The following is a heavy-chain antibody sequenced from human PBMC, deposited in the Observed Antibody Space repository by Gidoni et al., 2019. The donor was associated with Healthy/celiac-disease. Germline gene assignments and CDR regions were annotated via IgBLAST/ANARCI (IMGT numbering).Heavy chain of an antibody. CDR1: GFTVCSNF. Sequence: EVQLVESGGGLIQPGGSLRLSCAASGFTVCSNFMSWVRQAPGKGLEWVSVIYSGGSTYYADSVKGRFTIYRDNSKNTLYLQMNSLRAEDTAVYYCARDREKFALDYWGQGTLVTVSS. D-gene: IGHD3-10*01. CDR3: ARDREKFALDY. CDR2: IYSGGST. J-gene: IGHJ4*02. V-gene: IGHV3-53*01.